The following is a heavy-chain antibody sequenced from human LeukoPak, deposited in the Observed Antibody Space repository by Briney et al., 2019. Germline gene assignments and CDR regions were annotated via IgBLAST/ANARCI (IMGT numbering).Heavy chain of an antibody. V-gene: IGHV1-24*01. CDR3: ATAMIVVDPFDY. Sequence: ASVKVSCKVSGYTLTELSMHWVRQAPGKGLEWMGGFDPEDGETIYAQKFQGRVTMTEDTSTDTAYMELSSLRSEDTAVYYCATAMIVVDPFDYWGQGTLVTVSS. D-gene: IGHD3-22*01. CDR2: FDPEDGET. J-gene: IGHJ4*02. CDR1: GYTLTELS.